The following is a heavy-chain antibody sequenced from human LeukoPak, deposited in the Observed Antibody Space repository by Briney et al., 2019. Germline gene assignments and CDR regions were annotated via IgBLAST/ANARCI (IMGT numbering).Heavy chain of an antibody. J-gene: IGHJ5*02. D-gene: IGHD3-16*01. CDR1: GGTFSSYA. Sequence: SVTVSCKASGGTFSSYASSWVRQPPGRGLEWMGEIIPSFGTANYAQEFQGRVTIITDESTSTAYMELSSRTSEDTAVYYCARGDFWFAPWGQGTLVTVPS. CDR3: ARGDFWFAP. V-gene: IGHV1-69*05. CDR2: IIPSFGTA.